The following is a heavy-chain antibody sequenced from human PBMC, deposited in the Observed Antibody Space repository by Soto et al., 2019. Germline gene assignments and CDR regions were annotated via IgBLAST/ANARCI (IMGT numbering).Heavy chain of an antibody. Sequence: SGGSLRLSCTTSGFTFTSYTMHWVRQVPGKGLEWVATFWYDASGHYYADSVKGRFTISRNPSRSTLYLHMDSLRAEDTARYYRAFGSWNHFYFDYWGQEILVTVSS. CDR2: FWYDASGH. D-gene: IGHD6-13*01. J-gene: IGHJ4*02. CDR3: AFGSWNHFYFDY. CDR1: GFTFTSYT. V-gene: IGHV3-33*01.